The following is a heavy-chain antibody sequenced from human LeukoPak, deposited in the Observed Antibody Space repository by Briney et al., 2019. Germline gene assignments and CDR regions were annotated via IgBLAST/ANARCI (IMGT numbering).Heavy chain of an antibody. CDR1: GFTFSSSY. D-gene: IGHD2-2*01. CDR2: IYSGGTT. CDR3: ARQTGESTNFDN. Sequence: PGGPLRLSCAASGFTFSSSYISWVRQAPGKGLEWVSAIYSGGTTYYADSVRGRFTIPRDNSKNTLYLLMNSLRAEDTAMYHCARQTGESTNFDNWGQGTLVTVSS. V-gene: IGHV3-53*01. J-gene: IGHJ4*02.